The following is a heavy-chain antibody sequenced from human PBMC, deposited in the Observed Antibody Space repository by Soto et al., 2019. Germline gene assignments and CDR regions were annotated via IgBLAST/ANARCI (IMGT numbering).Heavy chain of an antibody. CDR3: ARDGVDTATGYYYGMDV. D-gene: IGHD5-18*01. Sequence: QVQLVQSGAAVKKPGASVKVSCKASGYTFTSYGISWVRQAPGQGLEWMGWISAYNGNTNYAQKLQGRVTMTTDTATSTAYMELRSLRSDDTAVYYCARDGVDTATGYYYGMDVWGQGTTVTVSS. V-gene: IGHV1-18*01. CDR2: ISAYNGNT. CDR1: GYTFTSYG. J-gene: IGHJ6*02.